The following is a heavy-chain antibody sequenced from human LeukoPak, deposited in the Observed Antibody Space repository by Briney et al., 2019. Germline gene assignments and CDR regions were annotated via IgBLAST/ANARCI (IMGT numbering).Heavy chain of an antibody. CDR3: ATDLFRGSGPRNAFKI. V-gene: IGHV1-24*01. J-gene: IGHJ3*02. Sequence: ASVKVSCKVSGYTLTELSMHWVRQAPGKGLEWMGGFDPEDGETIYAQKFQGRVTMTEDTSTDTAYMELSSLRSEDTAVYYCATDLFRGSGPRNAFKIWGQGTMVTVSS. CDR1: GYTLTELS. CDR2: FDPEDGET. D-gene: IGHD2-15*01.